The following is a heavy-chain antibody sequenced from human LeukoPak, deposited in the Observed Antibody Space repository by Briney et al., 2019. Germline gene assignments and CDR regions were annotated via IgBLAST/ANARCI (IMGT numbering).Heavy chain of an antibody. CDR3: ARAYCGGDCYSDNAFDI. J-gene: IGHJ3*02. V-gene: IGHV3-74*01. CDR1: GFTFSSYW. Sequence: PGGSLRLSCVASGFTFSSYWMHWVRQAPGKGLVWVSRINSDGSSTSYADSVKGRFTISRDNAKNTLYLQMNSLRAEDTAVYYCARAYCGGDCYSDNAFDIWGQGTMVTVSS. CDR2: INSDGSST. D-gene: IGHD2-21*02.